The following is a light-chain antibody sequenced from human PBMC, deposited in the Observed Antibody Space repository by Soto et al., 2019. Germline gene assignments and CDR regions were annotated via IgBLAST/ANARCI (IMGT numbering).Light chain of an antibody. CDR1: QDISTL. Sequence: DIRMTQSPSSLSASVGDRVIITCQANQDISTLLNWFQQKPGKAPKLLISDASILESGVPSRVSGSGSGTDFTFTITSRQPEDFATYYCQQYAHLPLTFGGGTKVEIK. V-gene: IGKV1-33*01. J-gene: IGKJ4*01. CDR2: DAS. CDR3: QQYAHLPLT.